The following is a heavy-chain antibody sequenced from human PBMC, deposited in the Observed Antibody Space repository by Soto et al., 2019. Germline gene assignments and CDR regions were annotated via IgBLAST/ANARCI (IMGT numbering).Heavy chain of an antibody. J-gene: IGHJ5*02. CDR2: VIPAIESP. V-gene: IGHV1-69*18. CDR3: ARGSEEWSNLGFFDP. D-gene: IGHD3-3*01. Sequence: QVQLVQSAAEVKKPGSSVQVSCKASGGTFTTYSFIWVRQAPGQGLEWLGSVIPAIESPNYAQKFQDRVSISADVSTRTDLLELSSLRSDDTAVYFCARGSEEWSNLGFFDPWGQGTLVTVSS. CDR1: GGTFTTYS.